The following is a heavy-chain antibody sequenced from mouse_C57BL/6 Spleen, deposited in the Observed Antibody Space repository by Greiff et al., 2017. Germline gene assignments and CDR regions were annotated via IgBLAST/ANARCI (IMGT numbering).Heavy chain of an antibody. CDR3: ASSYDFSYAMDY. J-gene: IGHJ4*01. D-gene: IGHD2-4*01. CDR1: GYTFTSYN. V-gene: IGHV1-12*01. Sequence: QVQLQQSGAELVRPGASVKMSCKASGYTFTSYNMHWVKQTPRQGLEWIGAIYPGNGDISYNQTFKGKATLTVDKSSSTAYMQLSSLTSEDSAVYFCASSYDFSYAMDYWGQGTSVTVSS. CDR2: IYPGNGDI.